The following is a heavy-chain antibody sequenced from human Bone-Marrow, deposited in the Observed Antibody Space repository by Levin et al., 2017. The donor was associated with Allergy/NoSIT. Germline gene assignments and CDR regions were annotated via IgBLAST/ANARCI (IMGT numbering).Heavy chain of an antibody. J-gene: IGHJ3*02. CDR3: ARDRYGSDSGSPFDI. Sequence: PGGSLRLSCAASGFTFSNWWMSWVRQAPGKGLEWVANIKTDGSEKYYTDSVKGRFTISRDNAKNSLYLQMTSLRAEDTAVYYCARDRYGSDSGSPFDIWGPGTMVTVSS. D-gene: IGHD4-17*01. CDR1: GFTFSNWW. V-gene: IGHV3-7*01. CDR2: IKTDGSEK.